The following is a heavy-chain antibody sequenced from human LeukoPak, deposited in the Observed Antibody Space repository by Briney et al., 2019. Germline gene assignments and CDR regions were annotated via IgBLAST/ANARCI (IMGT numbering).Heavy chain of an antibody. J-gene: IGHJ4*02. V-gene: IGHV4-39*02. D-gene: IGHD6-19*01. CDR2: IYYSGST. Sequence: SETLSLTCTVSGGSISSGSYFWTWIRQPAGKGLEWIGNIYYSGSTYYNPSLKSRVTISVDTSKNQFSLKLSSVTAADTAVYYCAREVAGTPWIDYWGQGTLVTVSS. CDR1: GGSISSGSYF. CDR3: AREVAGTPWIDY.